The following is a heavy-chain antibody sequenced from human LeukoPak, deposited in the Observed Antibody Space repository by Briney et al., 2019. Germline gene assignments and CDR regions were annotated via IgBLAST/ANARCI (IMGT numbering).Heavy chain of an antibody. CDR2: IYYSGST. V-gene: IGHV4-59*01. Sequence: SETLSLTCTVSGGSISSYYWSWIRQPPGKGLEWIGYIYYSGSTNYNPSLKSRITISVDTSKNQFSLKLSSVTAADTAVYYCAREASELAYYYYYMDVWGKGTTVTVSS. CDR3: AREASELAYYYYYMDV. D-gene: IGHD1-26*01. CDR1: GGSISSYY. J-gene: IGHJ6*03.